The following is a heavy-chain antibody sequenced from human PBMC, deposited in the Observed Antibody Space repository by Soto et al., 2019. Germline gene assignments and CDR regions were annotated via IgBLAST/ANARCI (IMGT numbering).Heavy chain of an antibody. CDR3: AADLFIKGGMDV. D-gene: IGHD3-10*01. Sequence: SVKVSCKDSRFTFTSCAVHWVRQARGQRLEWIGWIVVGSGNTNYAQKFQERVTITRDMSTSTAYMELSSLRSEDTAVYYCAADLFIKGGMDVWGQGTTVTVSS. CDR1: RFTFTSCA. J-gene: IGHJ6*02. V-gene: IGHV1-58*01. CDR2: IVVGSGNT.